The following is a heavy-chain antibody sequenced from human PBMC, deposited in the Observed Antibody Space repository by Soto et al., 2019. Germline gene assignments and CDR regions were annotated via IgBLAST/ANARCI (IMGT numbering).Heavy chain of an antibody. Sequence: SETLSLTCTVSGGSVSSGSYYWSWIRQPPGKGLEWIGYIYYSGSTNYNPSLKSRVTISVDTSKNQFSLKLSSVTAADTAVYYCARVSCSSTSCAGQNWFDPWGQGTLVTVSS. D-gene: IGHD2-2*01. CDR2: IYYSGST. V-gene: IGHV4-61*01. J-gene: IGHJ5*02. CDR3: ARVSCSSTSCAGQNWFDP. CDR1: GGSVSSGSYY.